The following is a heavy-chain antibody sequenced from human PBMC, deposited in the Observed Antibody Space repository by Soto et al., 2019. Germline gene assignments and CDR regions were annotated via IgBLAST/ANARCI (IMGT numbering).Heavy chain of an antibody. CDR2: ISGYNGDT. CDR1: GYTFTSYG. D-gene: IGHD2-15*01. V-gene: IGHV1-18*01. CDR3: ERVGIVVMVAALFDFGNWFDP. Sequence: QVQLVQSGAEVKNPGASVRVSCKASGYTFTSYGITWVRQAPGQGLEWMGWISGYNGDTKYAQKFQGRVTMTTDTFTGTAYMQRRSLRADDTAVYDCERVGIVVMVAALFDFGNWFDPGGQGTLVTVSS. J-gene: IGHJ5*02.